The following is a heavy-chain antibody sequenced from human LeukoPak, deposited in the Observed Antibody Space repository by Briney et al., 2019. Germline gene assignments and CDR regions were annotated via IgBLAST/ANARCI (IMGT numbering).Heavy chain of an antibody. CDR1: GFTFRNYY. D-gene: IGHD1-26*01. V-gene: IGHV3-11*04. Sequence: KPGGSLRLSCAASGFTFRNYYMTWIRQAPGKGLEWVSYTSASGDTIYYGDSVRGRFTISRDNAKNSLYLDMNTLKAEDTAVYYCARDPSWEILSYFDYWGQGTLVTVSS. CDR3: ARDPSWEILSYFDY. J-gene: IGHJ4*02. CDR2: TSASGDTI.